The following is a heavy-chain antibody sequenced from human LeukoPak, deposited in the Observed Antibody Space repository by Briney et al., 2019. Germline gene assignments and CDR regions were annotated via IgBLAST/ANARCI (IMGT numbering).Heavy chain of an antibody. CDR1: GGSISSHY. CDR3: ARNVEMATIYPSPFDY. CDR2: IYYSGST. V-gene: IGHV4-59*11. J-gene: IGHJ4*02. Sequence: SETLSLTCTVSGGSISSHYWSWIRQPPGKGLEWIGYIYYSGSTNYNPSLKSRVTISVDTSKNQFSLKLSPVTAADTAVYYCARNVEMATIYPSPFDYWGQGTLVTVSS. D-gene: IGHD5-24*01.